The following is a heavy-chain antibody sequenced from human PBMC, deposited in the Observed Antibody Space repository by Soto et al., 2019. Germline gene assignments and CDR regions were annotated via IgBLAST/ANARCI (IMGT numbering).Heavy chain of an antibody. V-gene: IGHV4-34*01. Sequence: PSETLSLTCAVYGGSFSGYYWSWIRQPPGKGLEWIGEINHSGSTKYNPSLKSRVTISVDTSKNQFSLKLSSVTAADTAVYYCARQRPTDGRWEFANYYGMDVWGQGTPVTVSS. CDR2: INHSGST. J-gene: IGHJ6*02. CDR1: GGSFSGYY. CDR3: ARQRPTDGRWEFANYYGMDV. D-gene: IGHD1-26*01.